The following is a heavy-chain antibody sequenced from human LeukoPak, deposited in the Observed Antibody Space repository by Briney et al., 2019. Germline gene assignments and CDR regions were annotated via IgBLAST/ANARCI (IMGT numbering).Heavy chain of an antibody. CDR2: MNPYTGDR. CDR1: GYSFTSYH. CDR3: ARTTSLTSSGSDC. V-gene: IGHV1-8*03. D-gene: IGHD3-9*01. Sequence: GASVKVSCKTSGYSFTSYHSNCVRQASGQGLEWLGWMNPYTGDRGYAQRFQGRLSITSDTSISTAYMELGSLKSDDTAVYFCARTTSLTSSGSDCGGQGTLVTVSS. J-gene: IGHJ4*02.